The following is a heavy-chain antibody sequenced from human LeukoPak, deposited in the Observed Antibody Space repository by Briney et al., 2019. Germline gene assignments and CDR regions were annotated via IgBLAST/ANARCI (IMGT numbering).Heavy chain of an antibody. J-gene: IGHJ4*02. CDR2: ISYDGSNK. D-gene: IGHD3-22*01. V-gene: IGHV3-30*03. CDR1: GFTFSSYG. CDR3: WRGVYYDSSGYIDY. Sequence: GGSLRLSCAASGFTFSSYGMHWVRQAPGKGLEWVAVISYDGSNKYYADSVKGRFTISRDNSKNTLYLQMNSLRAEDTAVYYCWRGVYYDSSGYIDYWGQGTLVTVSS.